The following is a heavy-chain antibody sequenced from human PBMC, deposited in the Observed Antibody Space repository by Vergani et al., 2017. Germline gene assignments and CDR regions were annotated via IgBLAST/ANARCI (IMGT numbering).Heavy chain of an antibody. J-gene: IGHJ6*03. CDR2: IYYSGST. V-gene: IGHV4-59*01. Sequence: QVQLQESGPGLVKPSETLSLTCTVSGGSISSYYWSWIRQPPGKGLEWIGYIYYSGSTNYNPSIKSRVTISVDTSKNQFFLKLRSVTAADTAVYYCARIITGWGPAALGRAHYYYYYMDVWGKGTTVTVSS. CDR3: ARIITGWGPAALGRAHYYYYYMDV. CDR1: GGSISSYY. D-gene: IGHD2-2*01.